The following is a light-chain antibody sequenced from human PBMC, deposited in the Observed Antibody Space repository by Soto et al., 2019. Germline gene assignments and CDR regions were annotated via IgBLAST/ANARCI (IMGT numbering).Light chain of an antibody. CDR2: AAS. CDR1: QSISSY. Sequence: DIQMTQSPSSLSASVGARVTITCRASQSISSYLNWYQQKPGKAPKVLIYAASSLQSGVPSRFSGSASGTEFTLTISSLQPEDFATYYCQQVSGYPLSFGGGTKVDI. CDR3: QQVSGYPLS. V-gene: IGKV1-9*01. J-gene: IGKJ4*01.